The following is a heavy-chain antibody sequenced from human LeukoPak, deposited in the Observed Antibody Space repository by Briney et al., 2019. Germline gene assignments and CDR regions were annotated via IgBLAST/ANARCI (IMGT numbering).Heavy chain of an antibody. D-gene: IGHD3-16*01. V-gene: IGHV3-74*01. Sequence: GGSLRLSCAASGVTFSDYRMHWVRQAPGKGLVGVSRINSDGRITSYADSVKGRFTISRDNAKNTLYLQMNSLRAEDTAVYYCARVRWGGLYYFDYWGQGTLVTVSS. CDR2: INSDGRIT. J-gene: IGHJ4*02. CDR1: GVTFSDYR. CDR3: ARVRWGGLYYFDY.